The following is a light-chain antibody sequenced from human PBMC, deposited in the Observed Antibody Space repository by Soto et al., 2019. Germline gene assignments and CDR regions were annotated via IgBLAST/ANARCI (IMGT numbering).Light chain of an antibody. CDR2: AAS. J-gene: IGKJ3*01. CDR1: QSISSF. Sequence: DIQMTQSPSSLSASVGDRVTITCRASQSISSFLNWYQQKPGKAPKFLIYAASSLQSGVPSRFSGNKSGADFTLTISSLQPEDFATYYCQQTYGTPFTFGPGTKVDIK. V-gene: IGKV1-39*01. CDR3: QQTYGTPFT.